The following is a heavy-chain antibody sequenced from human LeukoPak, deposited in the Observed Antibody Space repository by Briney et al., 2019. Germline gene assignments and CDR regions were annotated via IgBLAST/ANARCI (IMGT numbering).Heavy chain of an antibody. Sequence: GASVKVSCKASGYTFTSYDINWVRQATGQGLEWMGWMNPNSGNTGYAQKFQGRVTMTRNTSISTAYMELSSLRSEDTAVYYCAKVGRLFWSGSQWNYWGQGTLVTVSS. D-gene: IGHD3-3*01. J-gene: IGHJ4*02. V-gene: IGHV1-8*01. CDR1: GYTFTSYD. CDR2: MNPNSGNT. CDR3: AKVGRLFWSGSQWNY.